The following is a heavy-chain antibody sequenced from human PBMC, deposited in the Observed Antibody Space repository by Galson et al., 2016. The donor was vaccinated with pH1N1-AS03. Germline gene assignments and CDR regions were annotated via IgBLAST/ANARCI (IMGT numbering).Heavy chain of an antibody. CDR2: VSARGTT. V-gene: IGHV4-39*07. CDR3: ARDRRDCSGGSCSQDGWFDP. D-gene: IGHD2-15*01. CDR1: GASVSHYASY. J-gene: IGHJ5*02. Sequence: ETLSLTCSVSGASVSHYASYWGWIRQAPGKGLEWIATVSARGTTYHNPSLDSRLTISLDTSKNHFSLTLTSVTAADAAMYYCARDRRDCSGGSCSQDGWFDPWGQGTLVVVSS.